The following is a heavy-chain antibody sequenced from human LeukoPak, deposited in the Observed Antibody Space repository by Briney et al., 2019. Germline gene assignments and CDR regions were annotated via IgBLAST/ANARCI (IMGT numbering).Heavy chain of an antibody. CDR2: IYYSGST. V-gene: IGHV4-30-4*01. J-gene: IGHJ4*02. CDR1: GGSISSGDYY. D-gene: IGHD5-18*01. Sequence: SQTLSLTCTVSGGSISSGDYYWSWIRQPPGKGPEWIGYIYYSGSTYYNPSLKSRVTISVDTSKNQFSLKLSSVTAADTAVYYCARTPGDTAMVPPNYFDYWGQGTLVTVSS. CDR3: ARTPGDTAMVPPNYFDY.